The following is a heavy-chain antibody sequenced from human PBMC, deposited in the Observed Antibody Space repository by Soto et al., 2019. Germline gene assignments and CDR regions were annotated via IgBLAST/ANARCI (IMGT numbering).Heavy chain of an antibody. J-gene: IGHJ6*02. CDR2: ISYDGSNK. Sequence: PGGSLRLSCAASGFTFSSYAMHWVRQAPGKGLEWVAVISYDGSNKYYADSVKGRFTISRDNSKNTLYLQMNSLRAEDTAVYYCARGHYGMDVWGQGTTVTV. V-gene: IGHV3-30-3*01. CDR1: GFTFSSYA. CDR3: ARGHYGMDV.